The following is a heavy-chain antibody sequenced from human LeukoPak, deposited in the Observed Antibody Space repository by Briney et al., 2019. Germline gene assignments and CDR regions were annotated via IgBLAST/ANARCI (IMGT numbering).Heavy chain of an antibody. CDR1: GGSISSHY. CDR2: IYYSGST. V-gene: IGHV4-59*11. D-gene: IGHD1-1*01. CDR3: ARDGNWNGDYYYYYMDV. J-gene: IGHJ6*03. Sequence: PSKTLSLTCTVSGGSISSHYWSWIRQPPGKGLEWIGYIYYSGSTNYNPSLKSRVTISVDTSKNQFSLKLSSVTAADTAVYYCARDGNWNGDYYYYYMDVWGKGTTVTVSS.